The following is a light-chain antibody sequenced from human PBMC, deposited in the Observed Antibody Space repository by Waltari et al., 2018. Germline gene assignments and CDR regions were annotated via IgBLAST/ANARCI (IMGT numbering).Light chain of an antibody. CDR3: GAWDPSQTAFV. Sequence: QSVLTQPPSVSATPGQKVTISCSGSSSNIGNEYVYWYQKLPGTAPKLLVYDTYQRPSGIPDRFSGSKSGTSATLGITGLQTGDEAHYYCGAWDPSQTAFVFGTGTEVTVL. J-gene: IGLJ1*01. CDR1: SSNIGNEY. V-gene: IGLV1-51*01. CDR2: DTY.